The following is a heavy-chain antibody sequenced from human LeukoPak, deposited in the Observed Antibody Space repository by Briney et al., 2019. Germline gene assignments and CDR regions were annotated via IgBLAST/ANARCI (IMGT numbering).Heavy chain of an antibody. V-gene: IGHV3-20*04. J-gene: IGHJ6*03. CDR2: INWNGGST. D-gene: IGHD1-26*01. Sequence: GGSLRLSCAASGFTFDDYGMSWVRQAPGKGLEWVSGINWNGGSTGYADSVKGRFTIPRDNAKNSLYLQINCLRAEDTALYYCARNKYSGSYSYYYYMDVWGKGTTVTVSS. CDR1: GFTFDDYG. CDR3: ARNKYSGSYSYYYYMDV.